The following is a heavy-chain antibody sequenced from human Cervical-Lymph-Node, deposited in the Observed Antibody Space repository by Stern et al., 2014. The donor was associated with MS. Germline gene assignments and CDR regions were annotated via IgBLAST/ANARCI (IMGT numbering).Heavy chain of an antibody. J-gene: IGHJ4*02. V-gene: IGHV4-59*01. Sequence: VQLQESCPGLVKPSETLSLTCSVSGGSISTSFWSWIRQPPGKGLEWTGNAHHSGRPNYNPSLKSRVTISGDTSKNQFSLKRSSVTAADTAVYYCARDRGGTPGDYFDYWGQGTLVTVSS. CDR1: GGSISTSF. D-gene: IGHD3-10*01. CDR2: AHHSGRP. CDR3: ARDRGGTPGDYFDY.